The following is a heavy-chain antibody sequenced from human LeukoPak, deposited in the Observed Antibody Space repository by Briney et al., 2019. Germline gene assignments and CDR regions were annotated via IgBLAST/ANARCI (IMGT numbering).Heavy chain of an antibody. CDR2: IKQGVRVE. Sequence: GGSLRLSRVASEFIFSDYWMSWVRQAPGKGLEWVANIKQGVRVEKYVGSVKGRFAISRDDAKSTVYLQMDSLSGDDTAVYYCARDNGGWFDSWGRGTLVTVSS. CDR3: ARDNGGWFDS. J-gene: IGHJ5*01. D-gene: IGHD3-10*01. V-gene: IGHV3-7*03. CDR1: EFIFSDYW.